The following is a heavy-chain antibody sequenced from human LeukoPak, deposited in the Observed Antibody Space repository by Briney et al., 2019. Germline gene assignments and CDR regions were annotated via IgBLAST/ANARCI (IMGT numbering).Heavy chain of an antibody. CDR1: GFTFDDYA. V-gene: IGHV3-43D*03. CDR3: AKDRGYSGYDSFDY. CDR2: ISWDGGST. J-gene: IGHJ4*02. D-gene: IGHD5-12*01. Sequence: GGSLRLFCAPSGFTFDDYAMHWLRHAPGKGLEWVSLISWDGGSTYYADSVKGRFTTSRDNSKNSLYLQMNSLRAEDTALYYCAKDRGYSGYDSFDYWGQGTLVTVSS.